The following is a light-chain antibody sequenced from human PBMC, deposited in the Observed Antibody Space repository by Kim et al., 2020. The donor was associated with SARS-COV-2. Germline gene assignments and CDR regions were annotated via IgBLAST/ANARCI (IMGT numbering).Light chain of an antibody. CDR2: EVS. CDR1: NRDIVAFGF. Sequence: GQSVTSSCGGTNRDIVAFGFVPWYQQNPGKAPKLRISEVSNRPSGVSNRFSGSRSGYTASLTISGLQSEDEADYYCSSYTATATLVFGTGTKVTVL. V-gene: IGLV2-14*01. J-gene: IGLJ1*01. CDR3: SSYTATATLV.